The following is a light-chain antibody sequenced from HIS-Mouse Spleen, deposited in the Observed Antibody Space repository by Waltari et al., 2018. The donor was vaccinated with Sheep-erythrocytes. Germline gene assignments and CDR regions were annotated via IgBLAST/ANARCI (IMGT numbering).Light chain of an antibody. Sequence: EIVLTQSPATLSLSPGERATLSCRASQSVSSYLAWYQQKPGQAPRLLIYDASNRATGITARFSGSGSVTDFNLTISSLEPEDFAVYYCQQLTFGGGTKVEIK. CDR3: QQLT. CDR2: DAS. J-gene: IGKJ4*01. V-gene: IGKV3-11*01. CDR1: QSVSSY.